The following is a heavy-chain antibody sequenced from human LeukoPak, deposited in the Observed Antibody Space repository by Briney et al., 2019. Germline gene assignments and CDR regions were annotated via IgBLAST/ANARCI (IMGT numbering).Heavy chain of an antibody. CDR1: GFTVSSNY. CDR3: ARSPAFFGNYHYGMDV. V-gene: IGHV3-11*01. CDR2: IYTSRNTI. J-gene: IGHJ6*02. Sequence: GGSLRLSCAASGFTVSSNYMSWVRQAPGKGLEWVSYIYTSRNTIYYADSVKGRFTISRDSAKNSLYLQMNSLRADDTAVYYCARSPAFFGNYHYGMDVWGQGTTVTVSS. D-gene: IGHD3-10*01.